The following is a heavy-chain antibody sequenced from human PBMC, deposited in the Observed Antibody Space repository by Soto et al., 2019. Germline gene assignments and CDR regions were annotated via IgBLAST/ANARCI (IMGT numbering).Heavy chain of an antibody. D-gene: IGHD6-19*01. J-gene: IGHJ4*02. V-gene: IGHV3-30-3*01. CDR3: ARGHSGWYRAPVDY. Sequence: QVQLVESGGGVVQPGGSLRLSCAASGFTFSSYAMHWVRQAPGKGLEWVAVISYDGSNKYYADSVKGRFTISRDNSKNTLYLQMNSLRAEDTAVYYCARGHSGWYRAPVDYWGQGTLVTVSS. CDR1: GFTFSSYA. CDR2: ISYDGSNK.